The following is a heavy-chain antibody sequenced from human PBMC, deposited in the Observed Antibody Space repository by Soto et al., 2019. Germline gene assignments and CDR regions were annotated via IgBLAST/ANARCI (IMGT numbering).Heavy chain of an antibody. D-gene: IGHD3-22*01. CDR1: GFTFSSYE. V-gene: IGHV3-48*03. CDR2: ISSSGSTI. CDR3: ARDSSGYPDY. J-gene: IGHJ4*02. Sequence: PGGSLRLSCAASGFTFSSYEMNWVRQAPGKGLEWVSYISSSGSTIYYADSVKGRFTISRDNAKNSLYPQMNSLRAEDTAVYYCARDSSGYPDYWGQGTLVTVSS.